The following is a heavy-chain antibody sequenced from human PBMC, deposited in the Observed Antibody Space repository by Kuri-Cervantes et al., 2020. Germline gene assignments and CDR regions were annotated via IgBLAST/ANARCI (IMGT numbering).Heavy chain of an antibody. CDR2: IKQDGSEK. J-gene: IGHJ6*02. CDR1: GLTFSSYW. Sequence: LSLTCVVSGLTFSSYWMTWVRQAPGKGLEWVANIKQDGSEKYYVDSVKGRFTISRDNAKNSLYLQMNSLRAEDTAVYYCARIRVRYYYGMDVWGQGTTVTVSS. D-gene: IGHD2-21*01. CDR3: ARIRVRYYYGMDV. V-gene: IGHV3-7*01.